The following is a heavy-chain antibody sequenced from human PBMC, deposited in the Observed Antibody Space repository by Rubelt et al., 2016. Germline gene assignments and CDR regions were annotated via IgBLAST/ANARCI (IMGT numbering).Heavy chain of an antibody. CDR1: GYTFTSYA. J-gene: IGHJ3*02. Sequence: QVQLVQSGAEVKKPGASVKVSCKASGYTFTSYAMHWVRQAPGQRLEWMGWINAGNGNTKYSQKFQGRVTMTRDTSASTAYMELSSLRSEDTAVYYCARDLVGVVITTHDAFDIWGQGTMVTVSS. V-gene: IGHV1-3*01. D-gene: IGHD3-22*01. CDR3: ARDLVGVVITTHDAFDI. CDR2: INAGNGNT.